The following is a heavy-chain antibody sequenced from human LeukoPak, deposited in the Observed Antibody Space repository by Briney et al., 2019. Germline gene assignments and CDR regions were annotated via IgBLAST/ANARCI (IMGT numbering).Heavy chain of an antibody. D-gene: IGHD1-1*01. CDR2: ISGDTTYI. CDR3: ARRGTDASFSFFDV. V-gene: IGHV3-21*01. Sequence: GSLRLSCAASGFTFSSYTMHWVRQIPGERPEWVSSISGDTTYIYYAGSLKGRFSISRDNTNTSLFLQMNSLRAEDTATYFCARRGTDASFSFFDVWGQGTMVTVSS. J-gene: IGHJ3*01. CDR1: GFTFSSYT.